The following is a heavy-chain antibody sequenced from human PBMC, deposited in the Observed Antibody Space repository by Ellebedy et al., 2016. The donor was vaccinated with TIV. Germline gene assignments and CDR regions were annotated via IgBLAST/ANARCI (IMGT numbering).Heavy chain of an antibody. CDR3: SRAVADRPPDH. CDR1: GGSISGYY. D-gene: IGHD6-6*01. V-gene: IGHV4-59*01. Sequence: SETLSLTCIVSGGSISGYYWIWIRQPPGKGLEYIGYFSNSGVINYNPSLKGRVTISVDRSKNQFSLNLSSVTAADTALYFCSRAVADRPPDHWGQGTLVTVSS. CDR2: FSNSGVI. J-gene: IGHJ5*02.